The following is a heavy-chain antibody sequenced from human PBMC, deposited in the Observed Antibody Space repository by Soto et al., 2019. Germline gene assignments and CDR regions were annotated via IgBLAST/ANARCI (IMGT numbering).Heavy chain of an antibody. CDR1: GFTFSNAW. Sequence: GGSLRLSCAASGFTFSNAWMNWVRQAPGKGLEWVGRIKSKTDGGTTDYAAPVKGRFTISRDDSKNTLYLQMNSLKTEDTAVYYCTTGKAIFGVVIKRPYYYYGMYVWGQGTTVTVSS. CDR2: IKSKTDGGTT. CDR3: TTGKAIFGVVIKRPYYYYGMYV. D-gene: IGHD3-3*01. J-gene: IGHJ6*02. V-gene: IGHV3-15*07.